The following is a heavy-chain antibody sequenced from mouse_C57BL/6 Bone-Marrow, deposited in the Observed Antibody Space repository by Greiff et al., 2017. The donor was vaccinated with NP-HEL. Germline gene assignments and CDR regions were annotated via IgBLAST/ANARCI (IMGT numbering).Heavy chain of an antibody. J-gene: IGHJ3*01. CDR3: ARRGTTVVAPFAY. CDR1: GFTFSDYY. V-gene: IGHV5-12*01. D-gene: IGHD1-1*01. CDR2: ISNGGGST. Sequence: EVKLVESGGGLVQPGGSLKLSCAASGFTFSDYYMYWVRQTPEKRLEWVAYISNGGGSTYYPDTVKGRFTISRDNAKNTLYLQMSRLKSEDTAMYYCARRGTTVVAPFAYWGQGTLVTVSA.